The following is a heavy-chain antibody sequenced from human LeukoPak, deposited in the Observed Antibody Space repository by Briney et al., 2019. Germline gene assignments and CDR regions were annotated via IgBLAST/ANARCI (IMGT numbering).Heavy chain of an antibody. V-gene: IGHV4-4*02. Sequence: SGTLSLTCAVSGGSISSSNWWSWVRQPPGKGLEWIGEIYHSGSTNYNPPLKSRVTISVDKSKNQFSLKLSSVTAADTAVYYCARNLRYYYDSSGLIRWGQGTLVTVSS. J-gene: IGHJ4*02. CDR3: ARNLRYYYDSSGLIR. CDR1: GGSISSSNW. D-gene: IGHD3-22*01. CDR2: IYHSGST.